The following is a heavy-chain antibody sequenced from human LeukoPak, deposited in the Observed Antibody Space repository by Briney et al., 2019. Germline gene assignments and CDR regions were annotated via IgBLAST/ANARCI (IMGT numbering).Heavy chain of an antibody. V-gene: IGHV1-3*01. CDR2: INAGNGNT. J-gene: IGHJ4*02. D-gene: IGHD3-10*01. Sequence: ASVKVSCKASGYTFTSYAMHWVRQAPGQRLEWMGWINAGNGNTKYSQKSQGRVTITRDTSASTAYMEPSSLRSEDTAVYYCAKDYGSGSYHYWGQGTLVTVSS. CDR1: GYTFTSYA. CDR3: AKDYGSGSYHY.